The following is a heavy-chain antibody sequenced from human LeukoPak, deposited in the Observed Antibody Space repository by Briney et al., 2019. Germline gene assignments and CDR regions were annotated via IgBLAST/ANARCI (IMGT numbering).Heavy chain of an antibody. CDR1: GFTFSSYW. Sequence: GGSLRLSCAAPGFTFSSYWMSWVRQAPGKGLEWVANIKQDGSEKYYVDSVKGRFTISRDNAKNSLYLQMISLRAEDTAVYYCARGPTVYYDSSGYLLYWGQGTLVTVSS. D-gene: IGHD3-22*01. V-gene: IGHV3-7*01. CDR3: ARGPTVYYDSSGYLLY. J-gene: IGHJ4*02. CDR2: IKQDGSEK.